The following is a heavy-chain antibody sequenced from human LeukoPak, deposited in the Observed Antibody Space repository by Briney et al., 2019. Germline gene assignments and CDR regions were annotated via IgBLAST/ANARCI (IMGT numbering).Heavy chain of an antibody. Sequence: ASVKASCKASGYTFTGYYMHWVRQAPGQGLEWMGWINPNSGGTNYAQKFQGRVTITRDTSISTAYMELSRLRSDDTAVYYCARGIVGAIHDFDYWGQGTLVTVSS. CDR2: INPNSGGT. CDR3: ARGIVGAIHDFDY. D-gene: IGHD1-26*01. V-gene: IGHV1-2*02. J-gene: IGHJ4*02. CDR1: GYTFTGYY.